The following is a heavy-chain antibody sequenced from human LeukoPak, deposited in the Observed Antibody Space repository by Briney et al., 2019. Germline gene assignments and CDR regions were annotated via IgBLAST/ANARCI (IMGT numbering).Heavy chain of an antibody. Sequence: SETLSLTCAVSDVSINSYYWSWIRQPPGKGLEWIGYIYYSGSSNYNPSLKSRVPITVDTSKTQLTLKLSSVTAADTAVYYCARNLFIYDKIVPYDAIDIWGRGRIVTVYS. D-gene: IGHD3-16*01. CDR3: ARNLFIYDKIVPYDAIDI. J-gene: IGHJ3*02. V-gene: IGHV4-59*08. CDR1: DVSINSYY. CDR2: IYYSGSS.